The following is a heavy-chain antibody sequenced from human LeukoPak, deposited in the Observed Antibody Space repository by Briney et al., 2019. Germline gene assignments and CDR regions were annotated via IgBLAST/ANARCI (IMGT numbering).Heavy chain of an antibody. CDR3: AKGTQEYDILTGYYGYYYYGMDV. CDR2: ISSSSSYI. Sequence: GGSLRLSCAASRFTFSSYSMNWVRQAPGKGLEWVSSISSSSSYIYYADSVKGRFTISRDNAKNSLYLQMNSLRAEDTAVYYCAKGTQEYDILTGYYGYYYYGMDVWGQGTTVTVSS. CDR1: RFTFSSYS. V-gene: IGHV3-21*04. D-gene: IGHD3-9*01. J-gene: IGHJ6*02.